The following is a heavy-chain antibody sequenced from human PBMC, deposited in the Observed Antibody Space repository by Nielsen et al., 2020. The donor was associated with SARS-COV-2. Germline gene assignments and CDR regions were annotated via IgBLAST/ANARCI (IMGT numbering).Heavy chain of an antibody. CDR2: INSDGSST. Sequence: GESLKISCAASGFTFSSYSMHWVRQAPGKGLVWVSRINSDGSSTTYADSVKGRFTISRDNAKNTLYLQMNSLRAEDTAVYYCARDFRSRYYESSGYPDCWGQGTLVTVSS. CDR3: ARDFRSRYYESSGYPDC. V-gene: IGHV3-74*01. CDR1: GFTFSSYS. J-gene: IGHJ4*02. D-gene: IGHD3-22*01.